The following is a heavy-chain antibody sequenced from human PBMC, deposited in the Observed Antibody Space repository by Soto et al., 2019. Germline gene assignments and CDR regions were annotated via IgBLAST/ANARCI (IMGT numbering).Heavy chain of an antibody. J-gene: IGHJ6*02. V-gene: IGHV1-69*01. CDR3: AGAQVSSTSFEIYYYYYYGMDV. Sequence: QVQLVQSGAEVKKPGSSVKVSCKASGGTFSSYAISWVRQAPGQGLEWMGGIIPISGTANYAQKFQGRVTITADESTSTAYMELSSLRSEDAAVYYCAGAQVSSTSFEIYYYYYYGMDVWGQGTTVIVSS. CDR1: GGTFSSYA. D-gene: IGHD2-2*01. CDR2: IIPISGTA.